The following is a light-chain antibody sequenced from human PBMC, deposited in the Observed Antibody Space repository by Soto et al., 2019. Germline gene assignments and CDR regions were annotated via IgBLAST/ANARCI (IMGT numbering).Light chain of an antibody. CDR3: QQYNNWPRT. V-gene: IGKV3-15*01. Sequence: EIVMTQSPATLSVSPGERDTLSCRASQSVSSKLGWYQQKPGQAPRLLIYGASIRATGIPARFSGGGSGTEFTLTIRSLQSEDFAVCYCQQYNNWPRTFGPGTKVDIK. CDR2: GAS. J-gene: IGKJ3*01. CDR1: QSVSSK.